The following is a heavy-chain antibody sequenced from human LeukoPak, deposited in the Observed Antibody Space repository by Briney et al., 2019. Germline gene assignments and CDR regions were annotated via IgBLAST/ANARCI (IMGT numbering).Heavy chain of an antibody. CDR3: AKDRDSYYYYGMDV. Sequence: GGSLRLSCAASGFTFSSYGMHWVRQAPGKGLEWVAVISYDGSNKYYAGSVKGRFTISRDNSKNTLYLQMNSLRAEDTAVYYCAKDRDSYYYYGMDVWGQGTTVTVSS. J-gene: IGHJ6*02. CDR1: GFTFSSYG. V-gene: IGHV3-30*18. CDR2: ISYDGSNK. D-gene: IGHD3/OR15-3a*01.